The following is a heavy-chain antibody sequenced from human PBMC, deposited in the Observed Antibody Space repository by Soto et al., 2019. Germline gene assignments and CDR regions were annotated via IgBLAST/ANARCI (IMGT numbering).Heavy chain of an antibody. CDR2: LWSDGIKT. CDR1: GFSLSRYG. Sequence: PGGSLRLSCTASGFSLSRYGLHWVRQAPGKGLEWVECLWSDGIKTSYTDSVKGRFTISRDTSKNMLYLQMNSLGAEDTAVYYCARDLNYWSLLIDXWGQGTLVTVSX. J-gene: IGHJ5*02. D-gene: IGHD2-8*02. CDR3: ARDLNYWSLLIDX. V-gene: IGHV3-33*01.